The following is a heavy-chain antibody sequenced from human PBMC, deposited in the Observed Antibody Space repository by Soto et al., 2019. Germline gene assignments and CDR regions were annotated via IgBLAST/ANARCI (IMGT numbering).Heavy chain of an antibody. V-gene: IGHV1-18*01. J-gene: IGHJ5*02. CDR3: ARVDSTSATRGWFDA. D-gene: IGHD2-15*01. CDR2: LSGYNGDT. Sequence: ASVKVSCKASGYALRNYAFAWVRQAPGQGLEWMAWLSGYNGDTQYAPKFQGRVSLTTDTSTSTAYMDLRTLRSDDTAVYYCARVDSTSATRGWFDAWGQGTLVTVSS. CDR1: GYALRNYA.